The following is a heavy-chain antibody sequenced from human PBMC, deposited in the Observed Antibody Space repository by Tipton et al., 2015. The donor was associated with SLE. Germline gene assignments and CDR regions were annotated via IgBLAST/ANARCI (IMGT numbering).Heavy chain of an antibody. Sequence: TLSLTCTVTGGSISSGRHYWNWIRQPAGKGLEWIGRVYSSGSTYYNPSLNSRVTISVDTSQNQFSLKLTSVTAADTAVYYCARDSNNWNYGYFDYWGQGILVTVSS. D-gene: IGHD1-7*01. CDR3: ARDSNNWNYGYFDY. V-gene: IGHV4-61*02. J-gene: IGHJ4*02. CDR1: GGSISSGRHY. CDR2: VYSSGST.